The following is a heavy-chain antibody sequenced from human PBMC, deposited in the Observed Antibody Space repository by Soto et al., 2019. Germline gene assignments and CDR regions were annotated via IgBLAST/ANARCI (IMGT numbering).Heavy chain of an antibody. J-gene: IGHJ4*02. CDR3: ARALPNQITIFGAVEANTFDY. CDR2: IYYSGST. D-gene: IGHD3-3*01. V-gene: IGHV4-31*03. Sequence: PSETLSLTCTVSGGSISSGGYYWSWIRQHPGKGLEWIGYIYYSGSTYYNPSLKSRVTISVDTSKNQFSLKLSSVTAADTAVYYCARALPNQITIFGAVEANTFDYWGQGTLSTCSS. CDR1: GGSISSGGYY.